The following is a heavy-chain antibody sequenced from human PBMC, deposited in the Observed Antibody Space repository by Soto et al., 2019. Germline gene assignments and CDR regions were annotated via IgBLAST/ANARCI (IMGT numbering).Heavy chain of an antibody. V-gene: IGHV3-23*01. D-gene: IGHD2-15*01. Sequence: GGSLRLSCAASGFTFSSYDMSWVRQAPGKGLEWVSGVSASGSITFYADSAKGRFTISRDNAKNTVFLQMSSLRAEDTAVYFCAKGDCSGGRCYRGFDYWGQGTLVPSPQ. CDR1: GFTFSSYD. CDR3: AKGDCSGGRCYRGFDY. J-gene: IGHJ4*02. CDR2: VSASGSIT.